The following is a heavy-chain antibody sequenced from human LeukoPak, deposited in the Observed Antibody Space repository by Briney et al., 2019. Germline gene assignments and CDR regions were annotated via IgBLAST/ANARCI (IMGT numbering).Heavy chain of an antibody. V-gene: IGHV3-30*18. Sequence: GRSLRLSCAASGYTFSSYGMHWVRHAPGKGLEWVAVISYDGSNKYYADSVKGRFTISRDNSKNTLYLQMNSLRAEDTAVYYCAKDRRGTPLVYYYYYGMDVWGQGTTVTVSS. J-gene: IGHJ6*02. D-gene: IGHD1-26*01. CDR2: ISYDGSNK. CDR1: GYTFSSYG. CDR3: AKDRRGTPLVYYYYYGMDV.